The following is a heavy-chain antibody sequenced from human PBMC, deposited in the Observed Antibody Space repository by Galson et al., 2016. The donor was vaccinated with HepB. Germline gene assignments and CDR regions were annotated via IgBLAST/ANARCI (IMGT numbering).Heavy chain of an antibody. CDR1: GFTFSNYW. Sequence: SLRLSCAASGFTFSNYWMHWVRQAPGKGLVWVSRINSDGSSISYGDSVKGRFTISRDNAKNTLYMQMNSLRAEDTAVYYCGRGSYGSWGSVWYWGQGTLVTVSS. J-gene: IGHJ4*02. CDR3: GRGSYGSWGSVWY. V-gene: IGHV3-74*01. D-gene: IGHD1-26*01. CDR2: INSDGSSI.